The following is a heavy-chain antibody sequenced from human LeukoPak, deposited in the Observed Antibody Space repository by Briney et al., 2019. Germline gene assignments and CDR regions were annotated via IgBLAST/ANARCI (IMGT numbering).Heavy chain of an antibody. D-gene: IGHD6-13*01. CDR1: GYTFAAYY. CDR3: GRDRIGVAGLDY. CDR2: IDPDSGDT. Sequence: GASVKVSCKASGYTFAAYYMHWVRQAPGQGLEWMGWIDPDSGDTKYAQSFQGRVTMTTDTSISAVFMKLSRLRSDDTAVYFCGRDRIGVAGLDYWGPGTLVIVSS. V-gene: IGHV1-2*02. J-gene: IGHJ4*02.